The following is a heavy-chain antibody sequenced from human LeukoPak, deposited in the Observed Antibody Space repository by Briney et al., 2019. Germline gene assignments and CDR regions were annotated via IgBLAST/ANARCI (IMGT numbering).Heavy chain of an antibody. J-gene: IGHJ4*02. V-gene: IGHV3-30*18. Sequence: GGSLRLSCAATGFTFSSYGMHWVRQAPGKGLEWVAVISYDGSNKYYADSVKGRFTISRDNSKNTLYLQMNSLRAEDTAVYYCAKALSKLELTYFDYWGQGTLVTVSS. CDR3: AKALSKLELTYFDY. D-gene: IGHD1-7*01. CDR1: GFTFSSYG. CDR2: ISYDGSNK.